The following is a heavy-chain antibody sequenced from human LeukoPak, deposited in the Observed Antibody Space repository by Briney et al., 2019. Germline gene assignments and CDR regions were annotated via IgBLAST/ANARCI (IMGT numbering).Heavy chain of an antibody. CDR2: ITSDSRYM. CDR1: GFTFSSYN. V-gene: IGHV3-21*01. D-gene: IGHD2-21*02. J-gene: IGHJ4*02. CDR3: AREGDLYYFDY. Sequence: PGGSLSLSCAASGFTFSSYNMNWVRQAPGKGLEWVSSITSDSRYMYYADSVKGRFTISRDNAKNSLYLQMNSLRAEDTAVYYCAREGDLYYFDYWGQGTLVTVSS.